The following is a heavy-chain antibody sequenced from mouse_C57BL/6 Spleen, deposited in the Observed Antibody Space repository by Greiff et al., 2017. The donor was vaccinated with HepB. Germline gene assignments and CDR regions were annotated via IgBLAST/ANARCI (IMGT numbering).Heavy chain of an antibody. Sequence: VQLVESGAELVRPGTSVKVSCKASGYAFTNYLIEWVKQRPGQGLEWIGVINPGSGGTNYNEKFKGKATLTADKSSSTAYMQLSSLTSEDSAVYFCARTGITTVVGDYWGQGTTLTVSS. CDR3: ARTGITTVVGDY. J-gene: IGHJ2*01. CDR1: GYAFTNYL. V-gene: IGHV1-54*01. D-gene: IGHD1-1*01. CDR2: INPGSGGT.